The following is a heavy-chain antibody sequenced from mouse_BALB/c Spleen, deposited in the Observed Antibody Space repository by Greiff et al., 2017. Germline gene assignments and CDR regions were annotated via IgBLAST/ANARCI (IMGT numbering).Heavy chain of an antibody. V-gene: IGHV1S81*02. CDR3: ARGDGSRAMDY. D-gene: IGHD1-1*01. CDR2: INPSNGRT. CDR1: GYTFTSYW. J-gene: IGHJ4*01. Sequence: QVQLQQPGAELVKPGASVKLSCKASGYTFTSYWMHWVKQRPGQGLEWIGEINPSNGRTNYNEKFKSKATLTVDKSSSTAYMQLSSLTSEDSAVYCCARGDGSRAMDYWGQGTSVTVSS.